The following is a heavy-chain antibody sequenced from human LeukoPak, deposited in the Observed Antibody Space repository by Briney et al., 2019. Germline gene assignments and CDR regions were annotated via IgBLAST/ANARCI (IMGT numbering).Heavy chain of an antibody. J-gene: IGHJ6*02. D-gene: IGHD3-10*01. CDR3: ARELGYYGSGSYSPSYYYYGMDV. CDR2: INGGSYTI. CDR1: GFTFSAYS. Sequence: GGSLRLSCAASGFTFSAYSMNWVRQAPGKGLEWVSYINGGSYTIYYADSVKGRFTISRDNAKNSLSLQMNSLRDEDTAVYYCARELGYYGSGSYSPSYYYYGMDVRGQGTTVTVSS. V-gene: IGHV3-48*02.